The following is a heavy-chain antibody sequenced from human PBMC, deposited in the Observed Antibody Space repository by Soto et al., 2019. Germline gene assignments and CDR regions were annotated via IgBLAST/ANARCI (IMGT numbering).Heavy chain of an antibody. Sequence: QVQLVQSGAEVKKPGSSVKVSCKASGGTFSSYAISWVRQAPGQGLEWMGGIIPIIGTANYAQKFQGRVTITADESTTTAYMELSSLRSEDTAVYYCASAKTYSSSWYYYYYGMDVWGQGTTVTVSS. CDR2: IIPIIGTA. J-gene: IGHJ6*02. CDR1: GGTFSSYA. CDR3: ASAKTYSSSWYYYYYGMDV. D-gene: IGHD6-13*01. V-gene: IGHV1-69*01.